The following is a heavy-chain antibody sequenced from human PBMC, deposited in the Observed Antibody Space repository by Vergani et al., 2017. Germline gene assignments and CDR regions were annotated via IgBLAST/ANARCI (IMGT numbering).Heavy chain of an antibody. V-gene: IGHV3-11*04. Sequence: LEESGGGSVKPGGSLRLSCAASGFKFSDHYMSCIRQAPGKGLEWVSHISPGASTVSYTDSVTGRFTVSRDNDNNSLTLDMTTLRVEDTAVYYCAKNPXISTTRHYYAMDVWGQGTTVTVSS. CDR1: GFKFSDHY. J-gene: IGHJ6*02. CDR2: ISPGASTV. D-gene: IGHD1-1*01. CDR3: AKNPXISTTRHYYAMDV.